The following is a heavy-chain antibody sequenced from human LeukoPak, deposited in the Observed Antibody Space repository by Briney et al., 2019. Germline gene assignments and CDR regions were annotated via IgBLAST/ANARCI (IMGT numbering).Heavy chain of an antibody. CDR1: GFIVSSNY. CDR3: AREVRGYYFDY. CDR2: ISSGGNT. V-gene: IGHV3-53*01. D-gene: IGHD3-22*01. Sequence: GGSLRLSCAASGFIVSSNYMSWVRQAPGKGLDWVSVISSGGNTYYADSVKGRFTISRDNSKNTVFLQMNSLRAEDTAVYYCAREVRGYYFDYWGQGTLVTVSS. J-gene: IGHJ4*02.